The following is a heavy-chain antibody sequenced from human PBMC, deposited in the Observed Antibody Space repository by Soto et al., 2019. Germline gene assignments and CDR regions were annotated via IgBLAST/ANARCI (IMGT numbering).Heavy chain of an antibody. CDR2: IKTDGSST. V-gene: IGHV3-74*01. J-gene: IGHJ4*02. CDR3: AKREGNTYGLFH. CDR1: GFSFSNYW. Sequence: EVQLVESGGGLVQPEGSLRLSCAASGFSFSNYWIHWVRQAPGKGLVWVSRIKTDGSSTDYAASVKGRFTISRDNAKNTLYLQMNSLTAEDTAVYYCAKREGNTYGLFHWGQGTLVTVSS. D-gene: IGHD5-18*01.